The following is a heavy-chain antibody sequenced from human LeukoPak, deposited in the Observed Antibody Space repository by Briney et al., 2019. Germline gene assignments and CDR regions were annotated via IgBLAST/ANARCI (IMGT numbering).Heavy chain of an antibody. D-gene: IGHD3-22*01. J-gene: IGHJ4*02. CDR1: GGSISSYY. V-gene: IGHV4-59*01. CDR3: AGASYDSSGVH. Sequence: SETLPLTCTASGGSISSYYWSWIRQPPGKGLEWIGYIYYSGSTNYNPSLKSRVTISVDTSKNQFSLKLSSVTAAGTAVYYCAGASYDSSGVHWGQGTLVTVSS. CDR2: IYYSGST.